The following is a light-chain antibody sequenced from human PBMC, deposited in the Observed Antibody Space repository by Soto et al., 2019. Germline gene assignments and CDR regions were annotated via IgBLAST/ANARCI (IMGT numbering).Light chain of an antibody. V-gene: IGKV3-20*01. CDR1: QSVSRNN. Sequence: ETELTQSPGTLSLSPLERAPLSCSCSQSVSRNNLVWYQQRPGQPPRLLIYGASSRATGIPDRFSGSGSGTDFTLTISRLEPEDFAVYYCQQYGSSPRTFGQGTKVDIK. CDR3: QQYGSSPRT. CDR2: GAS. J-gene: IGKJ1*01.